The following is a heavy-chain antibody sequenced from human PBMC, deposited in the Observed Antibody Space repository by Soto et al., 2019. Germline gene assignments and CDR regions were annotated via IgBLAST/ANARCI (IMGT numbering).Heavy chain of an antibody. Sequence: EVQLVESGGGLVQPGGSLRLSCADAGFACNSYWMHWFRRGPGKGLVWVSGIKGDGSVTTYADSVNGRFTISRYNATYTLYLQVNSLRAEDMAVYYCARAAPFTYGGTSDFHFGGQGTLVIVSS. V-gene: IGHV3-74*01. CDR3: ARAAPFTYGGTSDFHF. D-gene: IGHD4-17*01. CDR1: GFACNSYW. J-gene: IGHJ4*02. CDR2: IKGDGSVT.